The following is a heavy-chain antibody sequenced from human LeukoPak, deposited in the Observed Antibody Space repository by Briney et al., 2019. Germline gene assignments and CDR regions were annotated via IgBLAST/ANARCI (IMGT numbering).Heavy chain of an antibody. Sequence: SETLSLTCTVSGNSISSGYDLGWIRQPPGKGLKWIGSISHSGNTYYNPSLKSRVPISVDTSKHQFSLTLSSVTAADTAVYYCARGQARLSWFDPWGQGNLVTVSS. CDR3: ARGQARLSWFDP. V-gene: IGHV4-38-2*02. D-gene: IGHD6-19*01. J-gene: IGHJ5*02. CDR1: GNSISSGYD. CDR2: ISHSGNT.